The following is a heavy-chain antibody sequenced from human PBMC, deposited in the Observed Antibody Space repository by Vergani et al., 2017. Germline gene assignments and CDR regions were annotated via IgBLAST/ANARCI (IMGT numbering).Heavy chain of an antibody. CDR1: GFTFSSYA. J-gene: IGHJ3*02. CDR3: ARALSSGYYTMDI. V-gene: IGHV3-30-3*01. Sequence: QVQLVESGGGVVQPGRSLRLSCAASGFTFSSYAMHWVRQAPGKGLEWVAVISYDGSNKYYADSVKGRFTISRDNSKKMLYLQMNSLRAEDTAVYYCARALSSGYYTMDIWGQGTMVTVSS. CDR2: ISYDGSNK. D-gene: IGHD3-22*01.